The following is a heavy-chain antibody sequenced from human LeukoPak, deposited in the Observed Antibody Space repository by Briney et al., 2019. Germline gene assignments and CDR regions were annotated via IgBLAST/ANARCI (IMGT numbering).Heavy chain of an antibody. J-gene: IGHJ6*04. V-gene: IGHV3-48*03. CDR3: AREGRSGYAMDV. CDR1: GFTFSNFE. D-gene: IGHD3-3*01. CDR2: IGSDGTTI. Sequence: SGGSLRLSCAASGFTFSNFEMNWVRQAPGKGLEWVSYIGSDGTTIYYADSVKGRFTISRDNAENSLYLQMNSLRVEDTAVYYCAREGRSGYAMDVWGKGTTVTVSS.